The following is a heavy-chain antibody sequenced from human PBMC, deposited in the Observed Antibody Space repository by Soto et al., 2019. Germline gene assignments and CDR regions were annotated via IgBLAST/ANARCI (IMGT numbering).Heavy chain of an antibody. Sequence: QVQLQESGPGLVKPSGTLSLTCAVSGGSISSTHWWTWVRQSPGKGLEYIGEISHSGTSNSNPSLKSRVTLSVDKSKNHFSLTLTSVTAADTAVYYCARVVLSITRGAFDAWAKGPRLSSLQ. CDR1: GGSISSTHW. CDR3: ARVVLSITRGAFDA. V-gene: IGHV4-4*02. CDR2: ISHSGTS. D-gene: IGHD1-20*01. J-gene: IGHJ3*01.